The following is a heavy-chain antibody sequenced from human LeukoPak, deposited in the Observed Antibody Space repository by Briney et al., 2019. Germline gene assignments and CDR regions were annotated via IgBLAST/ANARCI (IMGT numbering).Heavy chain of an antibody. CDR1: GFTFSSYG. CDR2: IRYDGSNK. D-gene: IGHD2-15*01. Sequence: GGSLRLSCAASGFTFSSYGMHWVRQAPGKGLEWVAFIRYDGSNKYYADSVKGRFTISRDNSKKTLYLQMNSLRAEDTAVYYCAKEGGGSSNRYFQHWGQGTLVTVSS. CDR3: AKEGGGSSNRYFQH. V-gene: IGHV3-30*02. J-gene: IGHJ1*01.